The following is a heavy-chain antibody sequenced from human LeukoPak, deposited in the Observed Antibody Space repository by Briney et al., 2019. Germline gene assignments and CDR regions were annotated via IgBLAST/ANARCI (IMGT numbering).Heavy chain of an antibody. V-gene: IGHV3-23*01. CDR3: AKGKWFGES. J-gene: IGHJ5*02. Sequence: GVSLRLSCAASGLTFSGYAMSWVRQAPGKGLEWVSAISGSGGSTYYADSVKGRFTISRDNSKNTLYLQMNSLRAEDTAVYYCAKGKWFGESLGQGTLVTGSS. CDR2: ISGSGGST. D-gene: IGHD3-10*01. CDR1: GLTFSGYA.